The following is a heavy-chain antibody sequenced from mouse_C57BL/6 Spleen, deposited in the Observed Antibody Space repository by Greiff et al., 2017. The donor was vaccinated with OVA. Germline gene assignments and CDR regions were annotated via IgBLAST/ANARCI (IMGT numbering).Heavy chain of an antibody. D-gene: IGHD1-1*01. V-gene: IGHV1-26*01. Sequence: EVQLQQSGPELVKPGASVKISCKASGYTFTDYYMNWVKQSHGKSLEWIGDINPNNGGTSYNQKFKGKATLTVDKSSSTAYMELRSLTSEESAVYYCARGGYYGSSYVDAMDYWGQGTSVTVSS. CDR2: INPNNGGT. J-gene: IGHJ4*01. CDR1: GYTFTDYY. CDR3: ARGGYYGSSYVDAMDY.